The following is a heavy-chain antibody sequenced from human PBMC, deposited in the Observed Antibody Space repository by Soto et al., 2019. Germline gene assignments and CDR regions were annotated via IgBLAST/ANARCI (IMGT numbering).Heavy chain of an antibody. D-gene: IGHD3-22*01. CDR2: IKSKALGGTT. CDR1: GFVFSNVW. Sequence: GGSLRLSCAGSGFVFSNVWINWVRQAPGKGLEWVGRIKSKALGGTTDFAAPVRGRFAITRDDSRDMAYMQMNSLNTEDTAVYYCTTDSYSTMIEVRFDYWGHGTPVTVS. V-gene: IGHV3-15*07. CDR3: TTDSYSTMIEVRFDY. J-gene: IGHJ4*01.